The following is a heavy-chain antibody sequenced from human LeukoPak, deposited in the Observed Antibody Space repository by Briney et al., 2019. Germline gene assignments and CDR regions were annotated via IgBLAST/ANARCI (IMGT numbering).Heavy chain of an antibody. CDR2: IYYSGST. J-gene: IGHJ3*02. CDR1: GGSISSSSYY. Sequence: SETLSLTCTVFGGSISSSSYYWGWIRQPPGKGLEWIGRIYYSGSTYYNPSLKSRVTISVDTSKNQFSLKLSSVTAADTAVYYCAREPAGITGTDAFDMWGQGTMVTVSS. V-gene: IGHV4-39*07. CDR3: AREPAGITGTDAFDM. D-gene: IGHD1-20*01.